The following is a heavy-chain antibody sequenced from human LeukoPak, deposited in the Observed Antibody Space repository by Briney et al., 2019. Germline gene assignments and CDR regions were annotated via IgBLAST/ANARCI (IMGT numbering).Heavy chain of an antibody. D-gene: IGHD4/OR15-4a*01. V-gene: IGHV3-53*01. Sequence: GGSLRLSCTVSGFTVSSNSMSWVRQAPGKGLEWVSFIYSDNTHYSDSVKGRFTISRDNSNNNLYLQMNSLRAEGTAVYYCARRAGAYSRPCDFGGQGTLDSVSS. CDR1: GFTVSSNS. J-gene: IGHJ4*02. CDR2: IYSDNT. CDR3: ARRAGAYSRPCDF.